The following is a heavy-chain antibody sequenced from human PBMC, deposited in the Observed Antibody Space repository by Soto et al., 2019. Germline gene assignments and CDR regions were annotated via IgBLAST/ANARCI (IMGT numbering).Heavy chain of an antibody. J-gene: IGHJ6*02. CDR3: AREGEMPYYYYGLDV. D-gene: IGHD3-16*01. CDR1: GYTFTTYG. V-gene: IGHV1-18*01. Sequence: QVQLVQSGAEVRKPGASVKVSCKASGYTFTTYGISWVRQAPGQGLEWMGWISGYNGHTKYAQKLQGRVTMTRDTSTSTVYMELRSLRSDDTAVYYCAREGEMPYYYYGLDVWGQGTTVTVSS. CDR2: ISGYNGHT.